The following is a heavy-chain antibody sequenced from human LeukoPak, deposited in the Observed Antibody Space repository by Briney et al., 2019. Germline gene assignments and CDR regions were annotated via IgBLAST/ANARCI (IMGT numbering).Heavy chain of an antibody. CDR2: ISASGGIT. D-gene: IGHD3-10*01. V-gene: IGHV3-23*01. CDR1: GFTFSSYG. CDR3: AEGLRLGLSGFDY. Sequence: GGSLRLSCAASGFTFSSYGMNWVRQAPGKGLEWVSGISASGGITYYADSVKGRFTISRDNSKSTLYLQMSSLRADDTAVYYCAEGLRLGLSGFDYWGQGTLVTVSS. J-gene: IGHJ4*02.